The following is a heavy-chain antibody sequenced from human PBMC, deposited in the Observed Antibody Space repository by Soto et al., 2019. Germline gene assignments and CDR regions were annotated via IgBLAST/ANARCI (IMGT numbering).Heavy chain of an antibody. D-gene: IGHD1-26*01. CDR1: GGTFSSYA. V-gene: IGHV1-69*01. CDR3: ARSGSGSYFEDAFDS. CDR2: SIPICGTA. J-gene: IGHJ3*02. Sequence: QVQLVQSGAEVKKPGSSVKVSCKASGGTFSSYAISWVRQAPGQGLEWMGGSIPICGTANYAQKFQGRVTITADESTSTAYMELSSLRSEDTAVYYCARSGSGSYFEDAFDSWGQGTMVTVSS.